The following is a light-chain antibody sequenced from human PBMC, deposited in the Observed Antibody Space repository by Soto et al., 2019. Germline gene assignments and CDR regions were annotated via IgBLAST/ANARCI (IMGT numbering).Light chain of an antibody. Sequence: QSVLTQPPSVSAAPGQKVTISCSGSSSNIGNNYVSWYQQLPGTAPKLLIYDNNKRPSGIPDRFSGSKSGTSATLGITGLQTGDEDDYYCGTWDSSLSADVVFGGGTKVTVL. CDR3: GTWDSSLSADVV. J-gene: IGLJ2*01. CDR2: DNN. V-gene: IGLV1-51*01. CDR1: SSNIGNNY.